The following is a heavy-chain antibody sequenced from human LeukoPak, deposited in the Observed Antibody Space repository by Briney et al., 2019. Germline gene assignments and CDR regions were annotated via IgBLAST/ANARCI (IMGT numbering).Heavy chain of an antibody. CDR3: ASRQFYDSSGYYSDAFDI. V-gene: IGHV4-39*01. Sequence: SETLSLTCAVYGGSFSSYYWGWIRQPPGKGLEWIGSIYYSGSTYYNPSLKSRVTISVDTSKNQFSLKLSSVTAADTAVYYCASRQFYDSSGYYSDAFDIWGQGTMVTVSS. CDR1: GGSFSSYY. J-gene: IGHJ3*02. CDR2: IYYSGST. D-gene: IGHD3-22*01.